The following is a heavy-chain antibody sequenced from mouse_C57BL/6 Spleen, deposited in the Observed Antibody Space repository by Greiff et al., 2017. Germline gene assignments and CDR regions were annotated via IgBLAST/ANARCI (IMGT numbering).Heavy chain of an antibody. Sequence: EVQLVESGEGLVQPGSSMKLSCTASGFTFSDYYMAWVRQVPEKGLEWVANINYDGSSTYYLDSLKSRFIISRDNAKNILYLQMSSLKSEDTATYYCARFGYYDYYYAMDYWGQGTSVTVSS. J-gene: IGHJ4*01. CDR1: GFTFSDYY. CDR3: ARFGYYDYYYAMDY. D-gene: IGHD2-4*01. CDR2: INYDGSST. V-gene: IGHV5-16*01.